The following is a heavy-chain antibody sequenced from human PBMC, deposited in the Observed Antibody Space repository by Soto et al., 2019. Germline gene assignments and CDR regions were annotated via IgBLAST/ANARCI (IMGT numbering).Heavy chain of an antibody. V-gene: IGHV3-23*01. D-gene: IGHD3-10*01. CDR1: GFTFSSYA. CDR2: ISDSGGST. CDR3: AKGTYYYGSAPYYFDY. Sequence: GGSLRLSCSASGFTFSSYAMSWVRQAPGKGLEWVSGISDSGGSTYYADSVKGLFTISSDNSKNTLYLQMNSLRAEYTAVYYCAKGTYYYGSAPYYFDYWGQGTLVTVSS. J-gene: IGHJ4*02.